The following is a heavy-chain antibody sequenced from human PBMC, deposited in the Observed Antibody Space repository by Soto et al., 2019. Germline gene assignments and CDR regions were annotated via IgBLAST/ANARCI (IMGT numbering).Heavy chain of an antibody. J-gene: IGHJ6*03. Sequence: SETMSLTYAVYGGSFSGYYWSWIRQPPGKGLEWIGEINHSGSTNYNPSLKSRVTISVDTSKNQFSLKLSSVTAADTAVYYCARVGAAHYYYYYMDVWGKGTTVTVSS. CDR2: INHSGST. D-gene: IGHD6-13*01. V-gene: IGHV4-34*01. CDR1: GGSFSGYY. CDR3: ARVGAAHYYYYYMDV.